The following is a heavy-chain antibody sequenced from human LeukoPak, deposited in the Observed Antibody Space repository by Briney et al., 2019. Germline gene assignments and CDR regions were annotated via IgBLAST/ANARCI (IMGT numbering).Heavy chain of an antibody. D-gene: IGHD6-13*01. CDR2: INPNSGGT. V-gene: IGHV1-2*02. J-gene: IGHJ6*03. CDR3: ARGAYSRTKRDYYYYYMDV. CDR1: GYTFTGYY. Sequence: GASVKVSCKASGYTFTGYYMHWVRQAPGQGLEWMGWINPNSGGTNYAQKFQGRVTMTRDTSISTAYMELSRLRSDDTAVYYCARGAYSRTKRDYYYYYMDVWGKGTTVTVSS.